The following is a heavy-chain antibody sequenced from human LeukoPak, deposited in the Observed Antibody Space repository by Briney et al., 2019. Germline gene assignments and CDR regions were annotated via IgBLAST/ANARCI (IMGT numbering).Heavy chain of an antibody. J-gene: IGHJ4*02. CDR2: INRGGST. Sequence: SVTLSFNCAVYTVTFSGYYWRWIRQAPGKGLVWRGEINRGGSTYDNPFLKRRITISVDPSKTQFSLKLSCVTAADTAVYYCARGKTYYHGSRSYGPPSDYCGQPSLVTASS. CDR1: TVTFSGYY. V-gene: IGHV4-34*01. D-gene: IGHD3-10*01. CDR3: ARGKTYYHGSRSYGPPSDY.